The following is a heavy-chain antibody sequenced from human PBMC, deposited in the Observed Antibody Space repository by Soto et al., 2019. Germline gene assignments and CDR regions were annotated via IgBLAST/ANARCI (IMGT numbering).Heavy chain of an antibody. CDR3: ARDLGYYDSSGYFDY. J-gene: IGHJ4*02. Sequence: GGSLRLSCAASGFAFSDYYMSWIRRAPGKGLEWVSYISSSGDIIYYADSVKGRFTISRDNAKNSLYLQMNSLRAEDTAVYYCARDLGYYDSSGYFDYWGQGTQVTVSS. CDR1: GFAFSDYY. D-gene: IGHD3-22*01. CDR2: ISSSGDII. V-gene: IGHV3-11*01.